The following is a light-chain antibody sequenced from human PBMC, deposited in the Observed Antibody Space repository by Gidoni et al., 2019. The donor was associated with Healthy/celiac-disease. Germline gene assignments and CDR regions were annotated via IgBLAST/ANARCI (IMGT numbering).Light chain of an antibody. V-gene: IGKV1-39*01. CDR3: QQSYSTSIT. CDR1: QSISSY. CDR2: AAS. Sequence: DLQMTQSPSSLSASVGDRVTITCRASQSISSYLNWYQQKPGKAPKLLIYAASSLQSGVPSRFSGSGSGTDFTLTISSLQPEDFATYYCQQSYSTSITFXQXTRLEIK. J-gene: IGKJ5*01.